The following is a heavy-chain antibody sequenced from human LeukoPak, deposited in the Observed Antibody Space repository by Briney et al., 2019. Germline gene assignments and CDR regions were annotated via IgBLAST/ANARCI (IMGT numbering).Heavy chain of an antibody. CDR3: ARDPSGYSYGYFDY. J-gene: IGHJ4*02. D-gene: IGHD5-18*01. V-gene: IGHV4-59*12. CDR2: IYYSGST. CDR1: GVPISSCY. Sequence: SETLSLTCTVSGVPISSCYWSWIRQPPGKGLEWIGSIYYSGSTYYNPSLKSRVTISVDTSKNQFSLKLSSVTAADTAVYYCARDPSGYSYGYFDYWGQGTLVTVSS.